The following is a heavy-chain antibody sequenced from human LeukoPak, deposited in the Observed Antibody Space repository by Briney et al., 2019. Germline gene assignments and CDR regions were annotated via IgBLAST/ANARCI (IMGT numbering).Heavy chain of an antibody. CDR2: INPNNGVT. Sequence: ASLTVSFTASGYSFTVYYLHWVRQAPGQGLEWMGRINPNNGVTTYAQKFQDRVTMTRDTSISTAYMELSRLTSDDSAVYYCARGHDNWFDPWGQGTLVIVSS. CDR3: ARGHDNWFDP. V-gene: IGHV1-2*06. CDR1: GYSFTVYY. J-gene: IGHJ5*02.